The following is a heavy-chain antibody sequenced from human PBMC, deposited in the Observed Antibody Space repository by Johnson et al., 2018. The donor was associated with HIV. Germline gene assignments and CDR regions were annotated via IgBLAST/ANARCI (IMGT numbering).Heavy chain of an antibody. J-gene: IGHJ3*02. CDR3: AKVNGDYKTDAFDI. Sequence: QGQLVESGGGVVQPGRSLRLSCAASGFTFSSYGMHWVRQAPGKGLEWVAFIRYDGSNKYYADSVKGRFTISRDNSKNTLYLQMNSLRAEDTAVYYCAKVNGDYKTDAFDIWGQGTMVTVSS. D-gene: IGHD4-17*01. V-gene: IGHV3-30*02. CDR2: IRYDGSNK. CDR1: GFTFSSYG.